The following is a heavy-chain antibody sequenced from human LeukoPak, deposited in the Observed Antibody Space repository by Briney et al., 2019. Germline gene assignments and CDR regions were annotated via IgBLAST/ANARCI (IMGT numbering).Heavy chain of an antibody. CDR3: ARHMIAVAGFDY. CDR1: GGSIITTSSF. V-gene: IGHV4-39*01. Sequence: PSETLSLTCTVSGGSIITTSSFWGWIRQPPGKGLEWIGSIFYSGSTYYSPSLKSRVTISVDTSKNQFSLKLSSVTAADTAVYYCARHMIAVAGFDYWGQGTLVTVSS. CDR2: IFYSGST. D-gene: IGHD6-19*01. J-gene: IGHJ4*02.